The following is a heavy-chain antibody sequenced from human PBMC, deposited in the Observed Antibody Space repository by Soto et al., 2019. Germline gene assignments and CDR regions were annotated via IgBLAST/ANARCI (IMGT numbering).Heavy chain of an antibody. CDR2: IYYSGST. CDR1: GGSISSGGYY. CDR3: AREQRSSTSCLDY. Sequence: SETLSLTCTVSGGSISSGGYYWSWIRQHPGKGLEWIGYIYYSGSTYYNPSLKSRVTISVDTSKNQFSLKLSSVTAADTAVYYCAREQRSSTSCLDYWGQGTLVTVSS. D-gene: IGHD2-2*01. V-gene: IGHV4-31*03. J-gene: IGHJ4*02.